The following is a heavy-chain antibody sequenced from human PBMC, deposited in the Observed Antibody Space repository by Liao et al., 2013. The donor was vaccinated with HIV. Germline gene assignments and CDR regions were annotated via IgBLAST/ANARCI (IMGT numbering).Heavy chain of an antibody. V-gene: IGHV4-61*02. D-gene: IGHD2-2*01. CDR3: ARGAYCSATSCPPQFDY. J-gene: IGHJ4*02. Sequence: QVHLQESGPGLVKPSQTLSLTCTFSGASVTSGTSYWTWIRRPAGKGLEWIGRIYSTGSTNYNPSLEGRVTISLDRSKNQFFLNVTSVTAADTAVYYCARGAYCSATSCPPQFDYWGQGTLVTVSS. CDR2: IYSTGST. CDR1: GASVTSGTSY.